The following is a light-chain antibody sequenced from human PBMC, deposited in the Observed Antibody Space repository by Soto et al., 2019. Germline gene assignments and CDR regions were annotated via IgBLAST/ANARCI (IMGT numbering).Light chain of an antibody. J-gene: IGLJ2*01. CDR2: VNS. Sequence: QYVLTQPPSVSGAPGQRVTISCTGSSSNIGAGYNVHWYQQLPGTAPKLLIYVNSNRPSGVPDRFSGSMSGTSASLAITGLQAEDEADYYCQSYDSSLSGVVFGGGTKVTVL. CDR1: SSNIGAGYN. CDR3: QSYDSSLSGVV. V-gene: IGLV1-40*01.